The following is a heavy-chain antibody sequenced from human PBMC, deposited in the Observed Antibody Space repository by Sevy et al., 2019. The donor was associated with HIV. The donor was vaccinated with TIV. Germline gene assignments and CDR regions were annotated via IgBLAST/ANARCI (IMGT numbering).Heavy chain of an antibody. V-gene: IGHV4-39*01. D-gene: IGHD6-19*01. Sequence: SETLSLTCTVSGGSISSSSYYWGWIRQPPGKGLGWIGSIYYSGSTYYNPSLKSRVTISVDMSKNQFSLKLSSVTAADTAVYYCARGKGGWNFDYWGQGTLVTVSS. CDR1: GGSISSSSYY. J-gene: IGHJ4*02. CDR3: ARGKGGWNFDY. CDR2: IYYSGST.